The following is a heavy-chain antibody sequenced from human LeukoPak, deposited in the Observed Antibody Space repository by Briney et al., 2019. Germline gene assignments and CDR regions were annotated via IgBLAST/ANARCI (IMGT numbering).Heavy chain of an antibody. CDR1: GFTISSYD. D-gene: IGHD6-13*01. J-gene: IGHJ6*02. CDR3: ARDRITAAGRYSYGMDV. Sequence: GGSLRLSCAASGFTISSYDMHWVRQATGEGLEWVSGIGTAGDTYYPGSVKGRFTISRENAKNSLYLQMNSLRAGDTAVYYCARDRITAAGRYSYGMDVWGQGTTVTVSS. CDR2: IGTAGDT. V-gene: IGHV3-13*04.